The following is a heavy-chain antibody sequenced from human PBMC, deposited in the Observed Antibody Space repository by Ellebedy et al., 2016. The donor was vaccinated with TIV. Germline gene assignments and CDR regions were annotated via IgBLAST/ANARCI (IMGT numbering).Heavy chain of an antibody. V-gene: IGHV1-8*01. CDR2: MNPNSGNT. CDR1: GYRFSSYD. CDR3: ARGPSITMIVVVISGVDF. J-gene: IGHJ4*02. Sequence: ASVKVSCXASGYRFSSYDITWVRQATGQGLEWMGWMNPNSGNTDSAQKFQGRITMTRNMSTSTAYMELSSLRSEDTAVYYCARGPSITMIVVVISGVDFWGQGTLVTVSS. D-gene: IGHD3-22*01.